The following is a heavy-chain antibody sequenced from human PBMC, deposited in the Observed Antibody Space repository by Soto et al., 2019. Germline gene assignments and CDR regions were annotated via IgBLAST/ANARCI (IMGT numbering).Heavy chain of an antibody. CDR2: IWYDGSNT. Sequence: PGGSLRLSCVTSGFTFSNYGMYWVRQAPRKGLEWVGVIWYDGSNTHYIDSVKGRFTISRDDSRNTVYLQMNSLTAEDTAVYYCARGPGFSSGYEFDYWGQGTLVTVSS. D-gene: IGHD5-18*01. CDR1: GFTFSNYG. J-gene: IGHJ4*02. CDR3: ARGPGFSSGYEFDY. V-gene: IGHV3-33*07.